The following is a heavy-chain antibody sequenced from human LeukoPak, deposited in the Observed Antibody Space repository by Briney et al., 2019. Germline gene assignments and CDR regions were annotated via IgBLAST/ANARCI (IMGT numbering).Heavy chain of an antibody. V-gene: IGHV5-51*01. D-gene: IGHD3-16*01. CDR2: IFAGDSNT. J-gene: IGHJ5*02. CDR3: ARQGGGKFDP. CDR1: GYSFSSYW. Sequence: GESLKISFKGSGYSFSSYWIGWVRQMPGKGLEWMGIIFAGDSNTRYNPSFQGQVTISVDKSISTAYLQWSSLEASDTALYYCARQGGGKFDPWGQGTLVTVSS.